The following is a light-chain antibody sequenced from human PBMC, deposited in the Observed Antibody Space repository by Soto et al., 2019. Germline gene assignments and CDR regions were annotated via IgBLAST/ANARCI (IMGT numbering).Light chain of an antibody. Sequence: DGQMPQSPSTLSASVGDRVTITCRASQSIGYWLAWYQQKPGKAHKLLIYAASSLQSGVPSRFSGSGSGTDLTITISCLKPEDGVTDDCQQSYSTPITFGQGTRLEIK. CDR1: QSIGYW. V-gene: IGKV1-39*01. CDR3: QQSYSTPIT. CDR2: AAS. J-gene: IGKJ5*01.